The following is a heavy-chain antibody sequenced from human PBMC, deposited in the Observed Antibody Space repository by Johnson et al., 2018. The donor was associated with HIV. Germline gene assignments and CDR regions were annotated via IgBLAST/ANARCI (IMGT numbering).Heavy chain of an antibody. CDR2: ISSNGIGT. CDR3: ARSRGPMRKDAFDI. J-gene: IGHJ3*02. V-gene: IGHV3-64*01. D-gene: IGHD3-10*01. Sequence: VQLVESGGGLVQPRGSLRLSCAVSGFTFSNFAMHWVRQAPGKGLEYVSAISSNGIGTYYANSVDGRFTISRDNDKNTLYLEMGSLRVEDMAVYYCARSRGPMRKDAFDIWGQGTKVTVSS. CDR1: GFTFSNFA.